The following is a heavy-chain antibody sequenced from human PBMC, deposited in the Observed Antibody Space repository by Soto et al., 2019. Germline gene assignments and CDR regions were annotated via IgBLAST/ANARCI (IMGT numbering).Heavy chain of an antibody. CDR1: GGSISSSSYY. CDR2: IYYSGST. D-gene: IGHD6-19*01. CDR3: ARRRFEAGSGAFDI. V-gene: IGHV4-39*01. Sequence: PSETLSLTCTVSGGSISSSSYYWGWIRQPPGKGLEWIGSIYYSGSTYYNPSLKSRVTISVDTSKNQFSLKLSPVTAADTAVYYCARRRFEAGSGAFDIRGQGTMVTVSS. J-gene: IGHJ3*02.